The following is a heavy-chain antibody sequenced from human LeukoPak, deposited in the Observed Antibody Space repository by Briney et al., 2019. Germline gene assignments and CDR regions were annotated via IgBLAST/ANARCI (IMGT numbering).Heavy chain of an antibody. CDR3: ARLVATTGRLYFDY. CDR2: IYSGGNT. V-gene: IGHV3-53*01. D-gene: IGHD1-1*01. Sequence: GGSLRLSCAASGFTVSSNYMGWVRQAPGKGLEYVSAIYSGGNTYYAGSVKGRFTISRDNSKNTVYLQMNSLRAEDTAVFYCARLVATTGRLYFDYWGQGTLVTVSS. CDR1: GFTVSSNY. J-gene: IGHJ4*02.